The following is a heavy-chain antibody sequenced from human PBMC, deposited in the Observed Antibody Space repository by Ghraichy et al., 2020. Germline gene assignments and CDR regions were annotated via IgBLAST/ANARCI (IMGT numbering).Heavy chain of an antibody. CDR3: ARVACSGLSCFAY. CDR2: ISAYNGNT. J-gene: IGHJ4*02. V-gene: IGHV1-18*01. CDR1: GYPFTNYT. Sequence: ASVKVSCKASGYPFTNYTITWVRQAPVQVLEWMGWISAYNGNTNYAQNLQGRVTMTTDTSTSTAYMEVRSLRSDETALYYCARVACSGLSCFAYWGQGTLVTVSS. D-gene: IGHD2-15*01.